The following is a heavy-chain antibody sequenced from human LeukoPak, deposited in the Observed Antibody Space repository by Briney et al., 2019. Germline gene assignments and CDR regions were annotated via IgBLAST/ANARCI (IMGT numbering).Heavy chain of an antibody. J-gene: IGHJ3*01. CDR3: ARGGSPPEALGDTFDV. CDR2: VKSDGSST. D-gene: IGHD1-26*01. V-gene: IGHV3-74*01. CDR1: GFTFSGYW. Sequence: GGSLRLSCAASGFTFSGYWMHWVRQAPGKGLVWVSRVKSDGSSTNYADSVKGRFTVSRDNAKNTLILQMNSLRAEDTAVYYCARGGSPPEALGDTFDVWGHGTLVTVSS.